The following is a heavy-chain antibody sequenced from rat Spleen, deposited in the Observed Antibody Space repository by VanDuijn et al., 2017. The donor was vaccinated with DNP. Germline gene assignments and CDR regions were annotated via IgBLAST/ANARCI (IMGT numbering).Heavy chain of an antibody. Sequence: EVQLVESGGRLVQPGNSLRLSCAASGFSFSDYAMAWVRQSPKKGLEWVATIIYDGSSSFYRDSVKGRFTISRDYAKTTLYLQMDSLRSEDTATYYCTSHHTTGDFDYWGQGVMVTVSS. CDR1: GFSFSDYA. CDR2: IIYDGSSS. CDR3: TSHHTTGDFDY. V-gene: IGHV5S10*01. D-gene: IGHD1-7*01. J-gene: IGHJ2*01.